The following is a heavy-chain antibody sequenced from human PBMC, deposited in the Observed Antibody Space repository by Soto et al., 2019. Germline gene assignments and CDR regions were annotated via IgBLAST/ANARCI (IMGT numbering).Heavy chain of an antibody. CDR2: ISPIFGTA. V-gene: IGHV1-69*13. J-gene: IGHJ1*01. Sequence: ASVKVSCTASGGTFSRYAISWVRQAPGQGLEWMGGISPIFGTANYAQKFQGRGTITADESTSTAYMELSSLRCEDTALCYWARVSIVAAEALVSFKHWGQATLVTVSS. CDR3: ARVSIVAAEALVSFKH. CDR1: GGTFSRYA. D-gene: IGHD3-10*01.